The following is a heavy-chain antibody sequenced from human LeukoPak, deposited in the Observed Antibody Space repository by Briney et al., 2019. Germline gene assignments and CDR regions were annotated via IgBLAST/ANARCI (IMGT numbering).Heavy chain of an antibody. CDR2: IIPIFGTA. D-gene: IGHD1-7*01. V-gene: IGHV1-69*06. CDR3: AREAGTTGYYYYYYMDV. CDR1: GGTFSSYA. J-gene: IGHJ6*03. Sequence: SVKVSCKAPGGTFSSYAISWVRQAPGQGLEWMGRIIPIFGTANYAQKFQGRVTITADKSTSTAYMELSSLRSEDTAVYYCAREAGTTGYYYYYYMDVWGKGTTVTVSS.